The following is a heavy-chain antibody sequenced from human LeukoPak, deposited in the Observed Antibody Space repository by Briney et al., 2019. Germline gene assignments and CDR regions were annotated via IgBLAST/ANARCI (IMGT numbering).Heavy chain of an antibody. J-gene: IGHJ3*02. CDR2: ISYDGSNK. CDR3: ARDFLRPAAGILPNYDAFDI. CDR1: GFTFSSYA. V-gene: IGHV3-30-3*01. D-gene: IGHD6-13*01. Sequence: GGSLRLSCAASGFTFSSYAMHWVRQAPGKGLEWVAVISYDGSNKYYADSVKGRFTISRDNSKNTLYLQMNSLRPEDTAVYYCARDFLRPAAGILPNYDAFDIWGQGTMVTVSS.